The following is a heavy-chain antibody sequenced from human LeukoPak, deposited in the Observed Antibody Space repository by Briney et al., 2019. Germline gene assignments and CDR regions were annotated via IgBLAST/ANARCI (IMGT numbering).Heavy chain of an antibody. CDR2: IYYSGST. CDR1: GGSISSYY. V-gene: IGHV4-59*01. Sequence: PSETLSLTCTVSGGSISSYYWSWIRQPPGKGLEWIGYIYYSGSTNHNPSLKSRVTISVDTSKNQFSLKLSSVTAADTAVYYCARVGYDSSGYYLKFDYWGQGTLVTASS. D-gene: IGHD3-22*01. CDR3: ARVGYDSSGYYLKFDY. J-gene: IGHJ4*02.